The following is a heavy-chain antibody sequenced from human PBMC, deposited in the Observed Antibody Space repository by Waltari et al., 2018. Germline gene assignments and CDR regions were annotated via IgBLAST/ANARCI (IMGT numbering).Heavy chain of an antibody. CDR2: IISISSYI. D-gene: IGHD2-2*02. CDR1: GFTFSSYS. CDR3: ARERAIPLDV. Sequence: EVQLVESGGGLVKPGGSLRLSCAASGFTFSSYSMNWVRQAPGKGLEWVSSIISISSYIYYADSVKGRFTISRDNAKNSLYLQMNSLRAEDTAVYYCARERAIPLDVWGQGTTVTVSS. V-gene: IGHV3-21*01. J-gene: IGHJ6*02.